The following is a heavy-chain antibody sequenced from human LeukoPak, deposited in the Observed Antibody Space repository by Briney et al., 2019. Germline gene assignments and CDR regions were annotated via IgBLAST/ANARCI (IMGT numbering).Heavy chain of an antibody. CDR2: IGGTHSNI. CDR1: GFTFSIYS. Sequence: GGSLRLSCAASGFTFSIYSMNWVRQAPGKGLEWVSYIGGTHSNIYYADSVKGRFTISRDDAKNSLYLQMTSLRDEDTAVYYCARDRDYALDSWGQGTLVTVSS. V-gene: IGHV3-48*02. D-gene: IGHD4-17*01. CDR3: ARDRDYALDS. J-gene: IGHJ4*02.